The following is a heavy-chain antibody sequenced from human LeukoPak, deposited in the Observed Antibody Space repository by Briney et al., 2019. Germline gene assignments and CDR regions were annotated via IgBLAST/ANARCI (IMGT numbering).Heavy chain of an antibody. D-gene: IGHD2-2*02. V-gene: IGHV4-39*07. CDR1: GGSISSYY. CDR3: AGGRYCSSTSCYIEGGIDAFDI. Sequence: NSSETLSLTCTVSGGSISSYYWGWIRQPPGKGLEWIGSIYYSGSTYYNPSLKSRVTISVDTSKNQFSLKLSSVTAADTAVYYCAGGRYCSSTSCYIEGGIDAFDIWGQGTMVTVSS. J-gene: IGHJ3*02. CDR2: IYYSGST.